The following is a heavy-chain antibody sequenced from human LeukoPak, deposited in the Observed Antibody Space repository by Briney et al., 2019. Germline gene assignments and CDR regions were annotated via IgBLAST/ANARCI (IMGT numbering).Heavy chain of an antibody. Sequence: SVKVSCKASGGTFSSYAISWVRQAPGQGLEWMGGIIPIFGTANYAQKFQGRVTITRNTSISTAYMELSSLRSEDTAVYYCARQSIMITFGGVTDDAFDIWGQGTMVTVSS. CDR1: GGTFSSYA. V-gene: IGHV1-69*05. CDR2: IIPIFGTA. CDR3: ARQSIMITFGGVTDDAFDI. J-gene: IGHJ3*02. D-gene: IGHD3-16*01.